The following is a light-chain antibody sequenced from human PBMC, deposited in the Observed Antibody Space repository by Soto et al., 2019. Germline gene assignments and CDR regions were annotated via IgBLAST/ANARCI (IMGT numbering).Light chain of an antibody. V-gene: IGLV2-14*01. CDR2: EVS. CDR3: SSYTSSSPLYV. J-gene: IGLJ1*01. CDR1: SSDVGGYNY. Sequence: QSVLTQPASVSGSPGQSITISCTGTSSDVGGYNYVSWYQQHPGKAPKLMIYEVSNRPSGVSNRFSGSKSGNTASLTISGLQAEDEADYYCSSYTSSSPLYVFXTGTNVTVL.